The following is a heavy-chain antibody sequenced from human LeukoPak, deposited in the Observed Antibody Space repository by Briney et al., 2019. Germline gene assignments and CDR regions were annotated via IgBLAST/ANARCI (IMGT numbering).Heavy chain of an antibody. J-gene: IGHJ3*02. CDR1: GGTFSSYA. CDR3: ARVEIVGATWDDAFDI. V-gene: IGHV1-69*04. CDR2: IIPILGIA. D-gene: IGHD1-26*01. Sequence: SVKVSCKASGGTFSSYAISWVRQAPGQGLEWMGRIIPILGIASYAQKFQGRVTITADKSTSTAYMELSSLRSEDTAVYYCARVEIVGATWDDAFDIWGQGTMVTVSS.